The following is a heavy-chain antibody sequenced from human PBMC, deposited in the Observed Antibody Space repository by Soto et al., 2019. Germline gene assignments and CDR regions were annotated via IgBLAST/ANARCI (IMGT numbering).Heavy chain of an antibody. CDR3: AGHGGYFFDY. CDR1: SGSFSGHY. Sequence: QVQLQQWGAGLLKPSETLSLTCAVYSGSFSGHYWSWIRQPPGKDLEWIGEIYHGLSIVYNPSLKSRVTISGDSSKNQVSLKLSSVTAADTAVYYCAGHGGYFFDYWGQGTLVTVSS. J-gene: IGHJ4*02. V-gene: IGHV4-34*01. D-gene: IGHD3-16*01. CDR2: IYHGLSI.